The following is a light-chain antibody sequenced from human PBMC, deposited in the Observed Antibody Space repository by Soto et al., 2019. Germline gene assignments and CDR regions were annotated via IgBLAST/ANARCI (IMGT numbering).Light chain of an antibody. Sequence: DIQMTPSPSSLSASVGARVPIPCRASQSIRSYLNWYPQKPGKAPNLLISAASSLQSGVPSRFSGSGSGTECTLPISSLQPEDFATYYCQQGYNTPWTAGQGTKGEIK. J-gene: IGKJ1*01. CDR2: AAS. CDR3: QQGYNTPWT. CDR1: QSIRSY. V-gene: IGKV1-39*01.